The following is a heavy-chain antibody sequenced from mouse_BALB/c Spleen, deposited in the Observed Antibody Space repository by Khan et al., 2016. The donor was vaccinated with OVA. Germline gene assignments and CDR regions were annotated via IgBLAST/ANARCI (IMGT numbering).Heavy chain of an antibody. CDR3: SRSPYGNFAY. J-gene: IGHJ3*01. V-gene: IGHV5-9-3*01. D-gene: IGHD2-1*01. CDR1: GFTFSTFA. Sequence: EVQLVESGGGLVKPGGSLKLSCAASGFTFSTFAMSWVRQTPEKRLEWVATISSDGDYTYYPDNVTGRFTISRDNANNTLYLQMSSLRSEDTALYYGSRSPYGNFAYWGQGTLVTGSA. CDR2: ISSDGDYT.